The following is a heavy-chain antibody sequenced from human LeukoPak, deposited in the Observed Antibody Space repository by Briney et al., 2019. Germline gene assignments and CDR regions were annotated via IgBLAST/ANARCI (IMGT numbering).Heavy chain of an antibody. J-gene: IGHJ4*02. D-gene: IGHD6-13*01. CDR3: ARDRAAATQNYFDY. V-gene: IGHV1-18*01. CDR1: GYTFTSYG. CDR2: ISAYNGNT. Sequence: ASVKVSCKASGYTFTSYGISWVRQAPGQGLEWMGWISAYNGNTNYAQKLQGRVTMTTDTSTGTAYMELRSLRSDDTAVFYCARDRAAATQNYFDYWGQGTLVTVSS.